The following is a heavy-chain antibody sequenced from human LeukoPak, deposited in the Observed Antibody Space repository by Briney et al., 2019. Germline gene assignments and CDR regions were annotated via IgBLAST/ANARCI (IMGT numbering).Heavy chain of an antibody. CDR2: ISGSGGST. J-gene: IGHJ4*02. CDR1: GFTFSSYA. Sequence: PGGSLRLSCAASGFTFSSYAMSWVRQAPGKGLEWVSAISGSGGSTYYADSVKGRFTISRDNSKNTLYLQMNSLRAEDTAVYYCADAPSDWDSAADAFFDYWGQGTLVTVSS. CDR3: ADAPSDWDSAADAFFDY. D-gene: IGHD6-13*01. V-gene: IGHV3-23*01.